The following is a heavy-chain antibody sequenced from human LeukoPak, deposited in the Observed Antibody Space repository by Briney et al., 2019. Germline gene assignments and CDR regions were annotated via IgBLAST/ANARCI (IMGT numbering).Heavy chain of an antibody. CDR3: ARDGHAYGRGSPHY. CDR1: GFTFSDYY. Sequence: GGSLRLSCAASGFTFSDYYMSWIRQAPGKGLEWVSYISGGGSTKYYADSVKGRFTISRDNAKNSYLQMNSLRAEDTAVYYCARDGHAYGRGSPHYWGQGTLVTVSS. V-gene: IGHV3-11*01. D-gene: IGHD3-10*01. CDR2: ISGGGSTK. J-gene: IGHJ4*02.